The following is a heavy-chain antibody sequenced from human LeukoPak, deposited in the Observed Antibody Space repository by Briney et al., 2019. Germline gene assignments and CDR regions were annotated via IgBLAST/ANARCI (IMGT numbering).Heavy chain of an antibody. CDR3: ARDGN. J-gene: IGHJ4*02. D-gene: IGHD2-15*01. CDR2: IKQDGSEK. Sequence: PGGSLRLSRAASGFTFSRHWVYWVRQAPGKGLEWVANIKQDGSEKYYVDSVKGRFTISGDNAKNSLYLQMSSLRAEDTAVYYCARDGNWGQGTLVTVSS. V-gene: IGHV3-7*03. CDR1: GFTFSRHW.